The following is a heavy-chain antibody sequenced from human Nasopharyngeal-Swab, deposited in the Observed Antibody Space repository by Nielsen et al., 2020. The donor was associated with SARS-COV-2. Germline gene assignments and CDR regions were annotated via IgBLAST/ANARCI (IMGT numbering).Heavy chain of an antibody. Sequence: SSTLSLTCAVSGYSISSGYYWGWIRQPPGKGLEWIVSIYHSGSTYYNPFLKSLVTISVDTSKNQFSLKLSSVTAADTAVYYCARDYAFDIWGQGTMVTVSS. CDR3: ARDYAFDI. J-gene: IGHJ3*02. CDR1: GYSISSGYY. V-gene: IGHV4-38-2*01. CDR2: IYHSGST.